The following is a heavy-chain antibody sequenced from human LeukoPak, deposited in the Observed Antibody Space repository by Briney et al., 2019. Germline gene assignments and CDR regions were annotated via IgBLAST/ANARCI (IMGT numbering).Heavy chain of an antibody. D-gene: IGHD6-19*01. J-gene: IGHJ4*02. CDR3: AKIIGAGTMFDY. V-gene: IGHV3-23*01. CDR2: ISGSGGST. Sequence: PGGSLRLSCAASGFTFSSSAMSWVHQAPGKGLEWSSAISGSGGSTYYADSVKGRFTISRDNSRNTLYLQMNSLRAEDTAVYYCAKIIGAGTMFDYWGQGTLVTVSS. CDR1: GFTFSSSA.